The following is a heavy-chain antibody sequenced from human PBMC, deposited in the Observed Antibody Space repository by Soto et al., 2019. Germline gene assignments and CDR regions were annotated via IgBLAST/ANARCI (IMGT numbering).Heavy chain of an antibody. D-gene: IGHD2-15*01. CDR1: GYTFTSYD. Sequence: QVQLVQSGAEVKKPGASVKVSCKASGYTFTSYDIKWVRQATGQGLEWMGWMNHNSGNTGYAQKFQGRGTMTKNTSKSTDYMELRSLRSEDTAVYYGSLGRMVASTPGWYWGQGTLVHLSS. CDR3: SLGRMVASTPGWY. J-gene: IGHJ4*02. CDR2: MNHNSGNT. V-gene: IGHV1-8*01.